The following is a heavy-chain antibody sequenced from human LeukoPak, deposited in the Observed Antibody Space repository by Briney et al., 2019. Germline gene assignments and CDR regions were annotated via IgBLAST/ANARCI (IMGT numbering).Heavy chain of an antibody. CDR3: ARGLFNYDNSGLNY. CDR1: GFTLSSYG. D-gene: IGHD3-22*01. Sequence: GGSLRLCCAASGFTLSSYGMYWGRQAPGKGLEWVTNIWYDGSNKHYADSVKGRFTISRDNSKNTLYLQMNSLRAEDTAVYYCARGLFNYDNSGLNYWGQGTRVTVSS. J-gene: IGHJ4*02. CDR2: IWYDGSNK. V-gene: IGHV3-33*01.